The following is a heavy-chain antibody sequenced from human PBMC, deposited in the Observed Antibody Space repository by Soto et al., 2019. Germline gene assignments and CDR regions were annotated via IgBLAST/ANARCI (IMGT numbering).Heavy chain of an antibody. D-gene: IGHD3-3*01. V-gene: IGHV4-59*01. Sequence: QVQLQESGPGLVKPSETLSLTCTVSGGAISDYYWSWIRQPPGEGLEWIGHIYNTGRPTYSPSLKSRGTISVDKSKNQFSLNLNSVTAADTAVYFCARFLRSGSHWSAFDIWGQGTKVTV. CDR2: IYNTGRP. CDR1: GGAISDYY. CDR3: ARFLRSGSHWSAFDI. J-gene: IGHJ3*02.